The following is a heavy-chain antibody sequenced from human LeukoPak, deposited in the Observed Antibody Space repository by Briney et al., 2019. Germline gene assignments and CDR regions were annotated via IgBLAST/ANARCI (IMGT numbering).Heavy chain of an antibody. CDR3: ARGTPGYSYGSVPFDY. V-gene: IGHV1-18*01. CDR2: ISAYNGNT. D-gene: IGHD5-18*01. J-gene: IGHJ4*02. Sequence: ASVKVSCKASGYTFTSYGIGWVRQAPGQGLEWMGWISAYNGNTNYAQKLQGRVTMTTDTSTSTAYMELRSLRSDDTAVYYCARGTPGYSYGSVPFDYWGQGTLVTVSS. CDR1: GYTFTSYG.